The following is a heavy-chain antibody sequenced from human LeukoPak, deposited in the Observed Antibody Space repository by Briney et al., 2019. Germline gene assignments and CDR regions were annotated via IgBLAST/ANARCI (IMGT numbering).Heavy chain of an antibody. J-gene: IGHJ4*02. CDR2: ISPSGGST. CDR1: GYNITTHY. Sequence: ASVKVSCKASGYNITTHYMHWVRQAPGQGLEWMGIISPSGGSTSYAQKFQGRITMTRDMSTSTVYMELSSLRSEDSAVYFCARVTVAGSYYGGLHYWGQGTLVTVSS. CDR3: ARVTVAGSYYGGLHY. D-gene: IGHD3-10*01. V-gene: IGHV1-46*01.